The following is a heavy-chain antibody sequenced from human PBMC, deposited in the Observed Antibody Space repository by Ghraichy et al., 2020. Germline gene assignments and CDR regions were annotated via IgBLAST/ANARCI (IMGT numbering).Heavy chain of an antibody. CDR2: IYYSGST. CDR1: GGSISSGGYY. V-gene: IGHV4-31*03. J-gene: IGHJ4*02. CDR3: ARSTMIVVVSDYYFDY. Sequence: SETLSLTCTVSGGSISSGGYYWSWIRQHPGKGLEWIGYIYYSGSTYYNPSLKSRVTISVDTSKNQFSLKLSSVTAADTAVYYCARSTMIVVVSDYYFDYWGQGTLVTVSS. D-gene: IGHD3-22*01.